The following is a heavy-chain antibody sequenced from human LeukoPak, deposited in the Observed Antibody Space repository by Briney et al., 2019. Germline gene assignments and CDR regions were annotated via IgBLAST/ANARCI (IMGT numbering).Heavy chain of an antibody. V-gene: IGHV3-66*01. J-gene: IGHJ3*02. CDR3: ARALDDYVWGSYRYWHAFDI. D-gene: IGHD3-16*02. CDR2: IYSGGST. Sequence: GGSLRLSCAASGFTVSSNYMSWVRQAPGKGLEWVSVIYSGGSTYYADSVKGRFTISRDNSKNTLYLQMNSPRAEDTAVYYCARALDDYVWGSYRYWHAFDIWGQGTMVTVSS. CDR1: GFTVSSNY.